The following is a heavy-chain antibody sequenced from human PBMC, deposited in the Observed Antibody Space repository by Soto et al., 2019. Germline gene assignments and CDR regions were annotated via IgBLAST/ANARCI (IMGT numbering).Heavy chain of an antibody. V-gene: IGHV4-4*02. CDR3: ARHGREDSRGFYSWFGP. Sequence: SETLSLTCAVSGGSISTSNWWSWVRQPPGKGLEWIGEVYRTGSTNYNPSLESRLTISVDKSKNQFSLELTAVTAADTAVYFCARHGREDSRGFYSWFGPWGQGALVTVSS. J-gene: IGHJ5*02. D-gene: IGHD3-22*01. CDR1: GGSISTSNW. CDR2: VYRTGST.